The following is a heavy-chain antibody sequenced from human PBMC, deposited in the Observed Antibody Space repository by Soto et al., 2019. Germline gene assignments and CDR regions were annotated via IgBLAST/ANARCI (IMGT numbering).Heavy chain of an antibody. V-gene: IGHV4-59*12. Sequence: QVQLQESGPGLVKPSETLSLSCSVSGGSLSDYYWSWIRQPPGKGLEWIGCIYYRGSTYFNPSLKSGISISVDTSTHQFSLRPTSVPAADTSIYYCARMRPTGWHDYYYYGMDVWGQGTTVTVSS. CDR3: ARMRPTGWHDYYYYGMDV. CDR2: IYYRGST. J-gene: IGHJ6*02. CDR1: GGSLSDYY. D-gene: IGHD6-19*01.